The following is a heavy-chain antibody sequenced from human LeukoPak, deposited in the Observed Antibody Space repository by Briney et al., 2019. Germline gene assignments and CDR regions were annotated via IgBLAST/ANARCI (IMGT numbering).Heavy chain of an antibody. Sequence: PSETLSLTCTVSGGSISSSSYFWGWIRQPPGKGLEWIGSRYYSGRTYYNPSLKSRVTISLDTSKNQFSLKLSSVTAADTAVYYCAGSQNYGLGSNWFDPWGQGTLVTVSS. V-gene: IGHV4-39*07. CDR2: RYYSGRT. J-gene: IGHJ5*02. CDR1: GGSISSSSYF. D-gene: IGHD3-10*01. CDR3: AGSQNYGLGSNWFDP.